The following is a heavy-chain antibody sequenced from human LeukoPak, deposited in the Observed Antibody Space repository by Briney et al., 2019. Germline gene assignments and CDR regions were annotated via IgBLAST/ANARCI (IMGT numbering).Heavy chain of an antibody. D-gene: IGHD3-10*01. CDR1: GFTFSSYS. Sequence: GGSLRLSCAASGFTFSSYSMNWVRQAPGKGLEWVATIKQDGSEKYYVDSVKGRFFISRDNAKNSLHLQMNSLRAEDTALYYCVKPYYFSSGSLTWGQGTLVTVSS. J-gene: IGHJ5*02. CDR2: IKQDGSEK. CDR3: VKPYYFSSGSLT. V-gene: IGHV3-7*01.